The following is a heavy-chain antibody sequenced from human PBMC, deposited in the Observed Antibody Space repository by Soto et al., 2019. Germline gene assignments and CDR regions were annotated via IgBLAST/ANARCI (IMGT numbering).Heavy chain of an antibody. Sequence: QVQLVESGGGVVQPGRSLRLSCAASGFTFSSYGMHWVRQAPGKGLEWVAVIWYDGSNKYYAVSVKGRFTISRNNSKNTLYLQMNSLRAQDTAVYYCAKDPGHYDSSGYFGDFDYWGQGTLVTVSS. CDR1: GFTFSSYG. CDR2: IWYDGSNK. V-gene: IGHV3-33*06. D-gene: IGHD3-22*01. CDR3: AKDPGHYDSSGYFGDFDY. J-gene: IGHJ4*02.